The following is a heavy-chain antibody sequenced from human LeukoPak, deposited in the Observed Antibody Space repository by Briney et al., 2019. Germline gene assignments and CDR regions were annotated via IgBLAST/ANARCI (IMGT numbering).Heavy chain of an antibody. Sequence: GESLKISCKGSGYSFTSYWIGWVRQMPGKGLEWMGIIYPGDSDTRYSPSFQGQVTISADKSISTAYLQWSSLKASDTAMYYCARHEGFRPVATIKEVDYWGQGTLVTVSS. CDR2: IYPGDSDT. CDR3: ARHEGFRPVATIKEVDY. D-gene: IGHD5-12*01. V-gene: IGHV5-51*01. CDR1: GYSFTSYW. J-gene: IGHJ4*02.